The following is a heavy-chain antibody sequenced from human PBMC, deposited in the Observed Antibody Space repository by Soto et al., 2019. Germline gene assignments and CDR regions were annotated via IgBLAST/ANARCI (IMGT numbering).Heavy chain of an antibody. J-gene: IGHJ3*02. D-gene: IGHD3-9*01. Sequence: QVQLVQSGAEVKKPGSSVKVSCKASGGTFSSYTISWVRQAPGQGLEWMGRIIPILGIANYAQKFQGRVTITADKSTSTAYMELSSLRSEDTAVYYCARDSPYYDMLTGKKVAFGIWGQGTMVTVSS. CDR1: GGTFSSYT. CDR3: ARDSPYYDMLTGKKVAFGI. V-gene: IGHV1-69*08. CDR2: IIPILGIA.